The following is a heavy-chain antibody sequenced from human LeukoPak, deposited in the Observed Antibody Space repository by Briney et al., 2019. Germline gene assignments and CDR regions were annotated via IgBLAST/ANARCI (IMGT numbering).Heavy chain of an antibody. CDR3: ARGRDGSQSPIDD. V-gene: IGHV3-9*01. CDR2: ISWNSGSI. D-gene: IGHD5-24*01. CDR1: GFTFYDYA. J-gene: IGHJ4*02. Sequence: GGSLRLSCAASGFTFYDYAMHWVRQAPGKGLEWVSGISWNSGSIGYADSVKGRFTISRDNAKNSLYLQMNSLRAEDTALYYCARGRDGSQSPIDDWGQGTLVTVSS.